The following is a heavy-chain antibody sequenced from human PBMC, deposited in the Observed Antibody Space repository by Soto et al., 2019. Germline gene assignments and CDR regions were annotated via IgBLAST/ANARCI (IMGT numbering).Heavy chain of an antibody. Sequence: EVQLVESGGGLVQPGGSLRLSCAASGFTFSSYSMNWVRQAPGKGQEWVSYISSSSSTIYYADSVKGRFTISRDNAKNSLYLQMNSLRDEDTAVYYCARDDYGDLYYYYGMDVWGQGTTVTVSS. J-gene: IGHJ6*02. D-gene: IGHD4-17*01. V-gene: IGHV3-48*02. CDR3: ARDDYGDLYYYYGMDV. CDR2: ISSSSSTI. CDR1: GFTFSSYS.